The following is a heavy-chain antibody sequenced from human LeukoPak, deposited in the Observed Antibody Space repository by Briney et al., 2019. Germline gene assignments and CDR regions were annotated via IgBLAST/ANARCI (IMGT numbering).Heavy chain of an antibody. CDR2: IYYSGST. V-gene: IGHV4-39*07. J-gene: IGHJ5*02. CDR1: DGYISIRSYY. CDR3: ARDRRLTAIQSWFDP. D-gene: IGHD2-21*02. Sequence: PLQTLSPTCDVADGYISIRSYYWGWIRHPPRKRMEWIGSIYYSGSTYNNPSLKSRVTISVDTSKNQFSLKLSSVTAADTAVYYCARDRRLTAIQSWFDPWGQGTLVTVSS.